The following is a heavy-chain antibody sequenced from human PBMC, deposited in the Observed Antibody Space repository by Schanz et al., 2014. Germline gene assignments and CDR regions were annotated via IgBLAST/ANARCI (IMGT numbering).Heavy chain of an antibody. CDR1: GYTFTSFA. Sequence: QVQLVQSGSELKKPGASVKVSCKASGYTFTSFAMNWVRQAPGQGLEWMGMIDPRGSSTTYAQKFQGRLTITGDMSTSTIYLELRSLTSEDTAVYYCARNYEWFESWGQGTLVTVSS. CDR2: IDPRGSST. D-gene: IGHD3-16*01. V-gene: IGHV1-46*03. J-gene: IGHJ5*01. CDR3: ARNYEWFES.